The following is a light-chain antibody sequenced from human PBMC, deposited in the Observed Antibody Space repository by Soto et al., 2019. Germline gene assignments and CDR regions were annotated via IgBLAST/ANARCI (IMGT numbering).Light chain of an antibody. J-gene: IGKJ4*01. Sequence: DVQMTQSPSSLSASVGDRVTITCRASQGIAPSLAWFQQKPGKVPKLLIYAASTLQSGAPSRFSGSGSGADFTLTISSLQPEDVGTYYCQKYNSAPLTFGGGTKVEIK. CDR3: QKYNSAPLT. V-gene: IGKV1-27*01. CDR1: QGIAPS. CDR2: AAS.